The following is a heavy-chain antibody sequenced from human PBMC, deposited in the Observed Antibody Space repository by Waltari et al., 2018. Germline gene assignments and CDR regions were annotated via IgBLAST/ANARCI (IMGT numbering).Heavy chain of an antibody. CDR3: AKAGGIHNYPLDP. D-gene: IGHD1-26*01. J-gene: IGHJ5*02. V-gene: IGHV3-30*18. Sequence: QVEESGGGVVQPGGSLRLACVASGYTFTHYGMHWVRQAPGKGLGGLSVISSDGSNKYYEASVKGRFTVSRDNSKNSVYLQMNSLRPEDTALYFCAKAGGIHNYPLDPWGQGTLVTVSS. CDR2: ISSDGSNK. CDR1: GYTFTHYG.